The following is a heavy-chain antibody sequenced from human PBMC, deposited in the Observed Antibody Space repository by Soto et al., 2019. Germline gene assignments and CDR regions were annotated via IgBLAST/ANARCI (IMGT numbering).Heavy chain of an antibody. CDR1: GGTFSSYA. D-gene: IGHD3-22*01. CDR3: VIGVITGSSGYCYGPVNFDY. Sequence: QVQLVQSGAEVKKPGSSVKVSCKASGGTFSSYAISWVRQAPGQGLEWMGGIIPIFGTANYAQKFQGRVTSTADDAXXTXYXXMRSLRSEDPALYYCVIGVITGSSGYCYGPVNFDYWGQGTRVTVSS. J-gene: IGHJ4*02. CDR2: IIPIFGTA. V-gene: IGHV1-69*12.